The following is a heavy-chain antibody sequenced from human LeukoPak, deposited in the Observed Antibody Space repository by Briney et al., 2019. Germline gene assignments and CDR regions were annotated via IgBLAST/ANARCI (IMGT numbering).Heavy chain of an antibody. D-gene: IGHD3-9*01. V-gene: IGHV1-24*01. CDR1: GYTLTELS. J-gene: IGHJ4*02. CDR3: ARDKGLLRYFDWLLPFDY. Sequence: ASVKVSCKVSGYTLTELSMHWVRQAPGKGLEWMGGFDPEDGETIYAQKFQGRVTMTEDTSTGTAYMELSSLRSEDTAVYYCARDKGLLRYFDWLLPFDYWGQGTLVTVSS. CDR2: FDPEDGET.